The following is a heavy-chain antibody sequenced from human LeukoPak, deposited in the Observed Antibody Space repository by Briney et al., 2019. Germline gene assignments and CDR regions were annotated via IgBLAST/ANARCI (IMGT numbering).Heavy chain of an antibody. CDR3: ARGGNTGYNYNAFDI. V-gene: IGHV3-48*04. CDR2: ITSGSSTT. D-gene: IGHD3-9*01. J-gene: IGHJ3*02. Sequence: GGSLRLSCAASGFTFTTYAMTWVRQAPGKGLEWVSYITSGSSTTLYADSVRGRFTVFRDNSKNSLYLQMNSLRAEDTAIYYCARGGNTGYNYNAFDIWGQGTMVTVSS. CDR1: GFTFTTYA.